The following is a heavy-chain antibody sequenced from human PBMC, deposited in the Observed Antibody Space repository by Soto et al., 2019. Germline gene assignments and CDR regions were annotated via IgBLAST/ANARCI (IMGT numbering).Heavy chain of an antibody. CDR3: ASFHKGAVAPGVSADV. J-gene: IGHJ6*02. CDR2: IYYSGST. V-gene: IGHV4-39*01. D-gene: IGHD6-19*01. CDR1: GGSISSSSYY. Sequence: QLQLQESGPGLVKPSETLSLTCTVSGGSISSSSYYWGWIRQPPGKGLEWIGSIYYSGSTYYNPSHQSRVTISVDTSKNQFPLKLSSVTAADTAVYYCASFHKGAVAPGVSADVWGQGTTVTVSS.